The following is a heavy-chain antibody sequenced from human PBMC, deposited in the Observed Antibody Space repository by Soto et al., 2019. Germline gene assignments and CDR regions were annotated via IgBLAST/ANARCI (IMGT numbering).Heavy chain of an antibody. V-gene: IGHV4-59*01. CDR2: VFYTGRA. CDR1: GGSLGSYY. CDR3: ARGYSPALGAPWARVNWFDP. Sequence: SETLPLTCTLSGGSLGSYYWRWIRQPPGQGLEWIGYVFYTGRANYNASLKSRVSTSVDTSRNQLSLNLTSVTAADTAVYYCARGYSPALGAPWARVNWFDPWGQGTLVTVSS. J-gene: IGHJ5*02. D-gene: IGHD1-26*01.